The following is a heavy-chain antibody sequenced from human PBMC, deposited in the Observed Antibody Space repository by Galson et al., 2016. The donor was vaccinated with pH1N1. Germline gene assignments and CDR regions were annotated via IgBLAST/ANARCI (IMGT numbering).Heavy chain of an antibody. J-gene: IGHJ6*02. D-gene: IGHD3-3*01. CDR3: ARGRVPIFGVIKYYGTDV. Sequence: SVKVSCKASGGTISGYAISWVRQAPGQGLEWMGGIIPIFGTPNYAQNFRGRLEITADKSTSTVYREKKSLTPDTTAVYYCARGRVPIFGVIKYYGTDVWGQGTTVTVS. CDR1: GGTISGYA. CDR2: IIPIFGTP. V-gene: IGHV1-69*06.